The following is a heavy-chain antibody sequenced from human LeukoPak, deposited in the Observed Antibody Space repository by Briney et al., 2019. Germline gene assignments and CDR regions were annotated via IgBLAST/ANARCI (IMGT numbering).Heavy chain of an antibody. Sequence: GGSLRLSCAASGFTFSRYAMSWVRQAPGKGLEWVSGISGSGGSTYYADSVKGRFTISRDNSKNRLYLQMNSLRAEDTAVYYCAKRPRGNYLGSFDYWGQGTLVTVSS. CDR2: ISGSGGST. CDR3: AKRPRGNYLGSFDY. V-gene: IGHV3-23*01. D-gene: IGHD3-10*01. J-gene: IGHJ4*02. CDR1: GFTFSRYA.